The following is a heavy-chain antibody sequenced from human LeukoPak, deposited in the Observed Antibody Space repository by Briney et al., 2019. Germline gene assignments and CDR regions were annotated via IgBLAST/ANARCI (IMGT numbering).Heavy chain of an antibody. Sequence: SQTLSLTCTVSAGSISSGGYYWSWIRQHPGKGLEWIGYIYYSGSTYYNPSLKSRVTISVDTSKNQFSLKLSSVTAADTAVYYCARGRVVVVAATSYGMDVWGQGTTVTVSS. J-gene: IGHJ6*02. D-gene: IGHD2-15*01. V-gene: IGHV4-31*03. CDR3: ARGRVVVVAATSYGMDV. CDR2: IYYSGST. CDR1: AGSISSGGYY.